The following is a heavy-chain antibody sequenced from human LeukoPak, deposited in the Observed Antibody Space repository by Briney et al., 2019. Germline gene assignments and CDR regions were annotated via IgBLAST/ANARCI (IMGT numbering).Heavy chain of an antibody. CDR3: ARDKAMTRSPHDY. V-gene: IGHV3-7*01. D-gene: IGHD2-2*01. CDR1: GFTLSSYW. CDR2: IKQDGSEK. Sequence: GGSPRLSCAASGFTLSSYWMSWVRQAPGKGLEWVANIKQDGSEKYYVDSVKGRFTISRDNAKNSLHLQMNSLRAEDMAVYYCARDKAMTRSPHDYWGQGTLVTVSS. J-gene: IGHJ4*02.